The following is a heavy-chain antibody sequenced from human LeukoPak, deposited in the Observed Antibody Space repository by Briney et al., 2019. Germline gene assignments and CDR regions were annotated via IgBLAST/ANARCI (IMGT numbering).Heavy chain of an antibody. J-gene: IGHJ6*02. V-gene: IGHV3-48*04. D-gene: IGHD3-10*01. Sequence: GGSLRLSCVASGFTFSSYSMNWVRQAPGKGLEFISYINSRSSTIYYADVVKGRFTISRDNAKNSLYLQMNSLRTEDTAFYYCAKAFGDPKAYYHYGMDVWGQGSTVTVSS. CDR3: AKAFGDPKAYYHYGMDV. CDR2: INSRSSTI. CDR1: GFTFSSYS.